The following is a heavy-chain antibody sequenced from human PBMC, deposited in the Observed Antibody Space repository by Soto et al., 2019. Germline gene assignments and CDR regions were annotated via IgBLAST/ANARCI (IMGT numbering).Heavy chain of an antibody. CDR1: GGSINTFY. CDR2: IFSSGST. CDR3: AREGSYSAYNFAHGIQLWSFDF. D-gene: IGHD5-12*01. Sequence: LSLTCTVSGGSINTFYWSWVRQPAGKGLEWIGRIFSSGSTSFNPSLESRVAMSVDTSKNHFSLNLSSVTAADMAVYYCAREGSYSAYNFAHGIQLWSFDFWGQGALVTVSS. V-gene: IGHV4-4*07. J-gene: IGHJ4*02.